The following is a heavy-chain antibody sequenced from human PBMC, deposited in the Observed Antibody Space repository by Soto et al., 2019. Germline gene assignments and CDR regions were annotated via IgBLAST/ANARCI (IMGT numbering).Heavy chain of an antibody. V-gene: IGHV3-30*18. J-gene: IGHJ4*02. Sequence: GGSLRLSFAASGFTFSSYGMHWVRQAPGKGLEWVAVISYDGSNKYYADSVKGRFTISRDNSKNTLYLQMNSLRAEDTAVYYCAKELLEYCGGDCNPVIDNWGQGTLVTVSS. CDR2: ISYDGSNK. D-gene: IGHD2-21*02. CDR3: AKELLEYCGGDCNPVIDN. CDR1: GFTFSSYG.